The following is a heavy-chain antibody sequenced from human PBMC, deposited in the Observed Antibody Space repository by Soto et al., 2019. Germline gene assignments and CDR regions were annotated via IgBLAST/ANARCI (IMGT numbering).Heavy chain of an antibody. V-gene: IGHV1-46*01. J-gene: IGHJ5*02. CDR3: ARDLVVAATPIGFDP. D-gene: IGHD2-15*01. Sequence: ASVKVSCKASGYTFTSYYMHWVRQASGQGLEWMGIINPSGGSTSYAQKFQGRVTMTRDTSTSTVYMELSSLRSEDTAVYYCARDLVVAATPIGFDPWGQGTLVTVSS. CDR2: INPSGGST. CDR1: GYTFTSYY.